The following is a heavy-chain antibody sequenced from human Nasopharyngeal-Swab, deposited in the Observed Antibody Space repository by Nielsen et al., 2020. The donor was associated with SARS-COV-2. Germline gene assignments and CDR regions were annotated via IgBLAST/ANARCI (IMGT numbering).Heavy chain of an antibody. CDR3: AREWRERGLGSSGSRPQANAFDI. CDR1: GFTCSSYW. V-gene: IGHV3-7*01. J-gene: IGHJ3*02. D-gene: IGHD1-26*01. CDR2: IKKDGSEK. Sequence: GGSLRLSCAASGFTCSSYWMSWVRQATGKGLEWAANIKKDGSEKYYVDSAKGRFTISRDNAKNSLYLQMNSLRAEDTAVYYCAREWRERGLGSSGSRPQANAFDIWGQGTMVTVSS.